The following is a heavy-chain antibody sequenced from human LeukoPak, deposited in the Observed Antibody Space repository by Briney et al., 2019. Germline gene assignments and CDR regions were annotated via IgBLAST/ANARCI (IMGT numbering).Heavy chain of an antibody. CDR1: GGSISSVHKS. CDR2: IYYSGTT. Sequence: PSETLSLTCTVSGGSISSVHKSWSWIRQSPGMGLEWIGYIYYSGTTYYNPSLRNRVTMSVDTSNNQFSLKLTSVTAADTAVYYCARLPGIAAIWGQGTLVIVSS. J-gene: IGHJ1*01. CDR3: ARLPGIAAI. V-gene: IGHV4-30-4*01. D-gene: IGHD6-13*01.